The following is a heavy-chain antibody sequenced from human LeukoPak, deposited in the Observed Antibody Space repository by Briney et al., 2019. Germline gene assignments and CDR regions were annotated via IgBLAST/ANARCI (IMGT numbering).Heavy chain of an antibody. CDR3: AKGGRATSLY. D-gene: IGHD2-15*01. J-gene: IGHJ4*02. Sequence: GGSLRLSCAASGFTFSTYSMVWVRQPPGKGLEWVAFIRFDGGNEYYADSVKGRFTISRDNSKNTLYLQMNSLGAEDTALYYCAKGGRATSLYWGQGTLVTVSS. V-gene: IGHV3-30*02. CDR1: GFTFSTYS. CDR2: IRFDGGNE.